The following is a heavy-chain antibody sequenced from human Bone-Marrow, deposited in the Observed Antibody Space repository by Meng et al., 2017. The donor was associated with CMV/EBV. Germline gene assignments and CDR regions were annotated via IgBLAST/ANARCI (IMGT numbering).Heavy chain of an antibody. V-gene: IGHV3-64*01. J-gene: IGHJ4*02. CDR1: GFTFSNYA. CDR3: ARGGNCGGNSCYDY. CDR2: ISHNGDTT. Sequence: SGFTFSNYAMHWVRQAPGKGLEYVSVISHNGDTTYFANSVKGRFTISRDNSKNTLYLQMGSLRGEDTAVYHCARGGNCGGNSCYDYWGQGTLVTVSS. D-gene: IGHD2-15*01.